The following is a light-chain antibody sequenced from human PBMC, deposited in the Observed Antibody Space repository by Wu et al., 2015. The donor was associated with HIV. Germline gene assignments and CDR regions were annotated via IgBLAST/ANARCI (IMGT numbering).Light chain of an antibody. V-gene: IGKV3D-20*02. CDR3: QQRSNWPPWT. CDR1: QSVNNNY. J-gene: IGKJ1*01. CDR2: GAS. Sequence: EIVLTQSPGTLSLSPGDRATVSCRASQSVNNNYLAWYQRKPGQAPRLLIYGASSRATGIPDRFSGSGSGTDFTLTISSLEPEDFAVYYCQQRSNWPPWTFGQGTKVEIK.